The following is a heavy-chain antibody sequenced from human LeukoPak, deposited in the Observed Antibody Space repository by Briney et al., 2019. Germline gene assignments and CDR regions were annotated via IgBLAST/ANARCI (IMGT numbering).Heavy chain of an antibody. Sequence: PGGSLRLSCAASGFTFSSYAMSWVRQAPGKGLEWVSAISGSGGSTYYADSVKGRFTISRDNSKNTLYLQMNSLRAEDTAVYYCERLLWFGELPRFFDYWGQGTLVTVSS. CDR1: GFTFSSYA. D-gene: IGHD3-10*01. V-gene: IGHV3-23*01. J-gene: IGHJ4*02. CDR3: ERLLWFGELPRFFDY. CDR2: ISGSGGST.